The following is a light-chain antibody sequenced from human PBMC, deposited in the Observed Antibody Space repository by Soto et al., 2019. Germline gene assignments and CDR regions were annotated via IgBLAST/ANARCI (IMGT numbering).Light chain of an antibody. CDR3: QKYATSPLT. CDR2: DAS. Sequence: EIVLTQSPGTLSLSPGEGATLSCGASQSVTSNYLAWYQQKTGQAPSILIYDASSRATSIPDRFSGSGAGTYFILTISLLEPEDFAVYCCQKYATSPLTCGEGTKVDIK. V-gene: IGKV3-20*01. J-gene: IGKJ4*02. CDR1: QSVTSNY.